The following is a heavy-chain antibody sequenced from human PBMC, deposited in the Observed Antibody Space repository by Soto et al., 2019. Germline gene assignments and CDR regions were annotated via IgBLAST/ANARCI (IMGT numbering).Heavy chain of an antibody. D-gene: IGHD3-22*01. CDR1: GGSINTGGYY. V-gene: IGHV4-31*03. CDR3: ARASPARYDSSGYDY. J-gene: IGHJ4*02. Sequence: TLSLTCTVSGGSINTGGYYWSWIRQHPGKGLEWIGYIYYSGSTYYNPSLKSRVTISLDTSKNQFSLKLSSVTAADTAVYYCARASPARYDSSGYDYWGQGALVTVSS. CDR2: IYYSGST.